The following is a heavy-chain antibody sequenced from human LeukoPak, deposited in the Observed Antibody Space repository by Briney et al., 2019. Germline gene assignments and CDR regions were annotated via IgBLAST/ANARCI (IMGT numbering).Heavy chain of an antibody. CDR2: IYTSGST. CDR3: ARDSGYGAIDY. CDR1: GGSFSGYY. V-gene: IGHV4-4*07. J-gene: IGHJ4*02. Sequence: SETLSLTCAVYGGSFSGYYWSWIRQPAGKGLEWIGRIYTSGSTNYNPSLKSRVTMSVDTSKNQFSLKLSSVTAADTAVYYCARDSGYGAIDYWGQGTLVAVSS. D-gene: IGHD5-12*01.